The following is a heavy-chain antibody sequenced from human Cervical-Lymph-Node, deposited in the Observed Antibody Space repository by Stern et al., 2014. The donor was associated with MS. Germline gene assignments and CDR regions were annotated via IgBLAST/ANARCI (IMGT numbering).Heavy chain of an antibody. D-gene: IGHD1-26*01. CDR3: ARGDVVGAIGHFDY. CDR2: IWYDGTYR. Sequence: QVQLVGSGGGVVQPGRSLRLSCAASGFTFSNHGMHWVRQAPGKGLEWVAIIWYDGTYRFYADSVKGRFTISRDNSKNTLYLQMNSLRVEDTALYYCARGDVVGAIGHFDYWGQGTLVTVSS. J-gene: IGHJ4*02. V-gene: IGHV3-33*01. CDR1: GFTFSNHG.